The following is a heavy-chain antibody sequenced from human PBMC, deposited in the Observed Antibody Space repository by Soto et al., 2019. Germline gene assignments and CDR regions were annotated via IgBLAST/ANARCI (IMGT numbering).Heavy chain of an antibody. J-gene: IGHJ6*02. CDR3: ARETPRLKAQNPHFYGMDD. CDR1: GDTFAAFG. CDR2: IIPIFSTT. V-gene: IGHV1-69*01. Sequence: QVQLVQSGAEVKRPGSSVMVSCKASGDTFAAFGFSWVRQAPGRGLEWMGVIIPIFSTTSYAEKFQNRINITADESTRTVYMELRTLSSDVSATYFCARETPRLKAQNPHFYGMDDWGQGTTVTVSS.